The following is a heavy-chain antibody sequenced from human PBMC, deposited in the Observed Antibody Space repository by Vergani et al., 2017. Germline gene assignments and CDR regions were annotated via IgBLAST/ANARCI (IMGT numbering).Heavy chain of an antibody. CDR2: IRYDGSNK. Sequence: QVQLVESGGGVVQPGGSLRLSCAASGFTFSSYGMHWVRQAPGKGLEWVAFIRYDGSNKYYADSVKGRFTISRDNSKNTLYLQMNSLRAEDTAVYYCAKARGYYGSGSYSPLNYWGQGTLVTVSS. V-gene: IGHV3-30*02. J-gene: IGHJ4*02. D-gene: IGHD3-10*01. CDR1: GFTFSSYG. CDR3: AKARGYYGSGSYSPLNY.